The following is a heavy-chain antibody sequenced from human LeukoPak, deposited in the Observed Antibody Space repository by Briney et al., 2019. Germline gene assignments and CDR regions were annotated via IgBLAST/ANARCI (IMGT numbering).Heavy chain of an antibody. CDR3: ARGDRYSSSWPFDF. CDR1: GGSLSGYY. J-gene: IGHJ4*02. V-gene: IGHV4-34*01. CDR2: INHSGTT. Sequence: SETLSLTCAVYGGSLSGYYWSWIRQPPGKGLEWIGEINHSGTTNYNPSLKGRVTISVDTSKNQFSLKLSSVTAADTAVYYCARGDRYSSSWPFDFWGQGTLVTVSS. D-gene: IGHD6-13*01.